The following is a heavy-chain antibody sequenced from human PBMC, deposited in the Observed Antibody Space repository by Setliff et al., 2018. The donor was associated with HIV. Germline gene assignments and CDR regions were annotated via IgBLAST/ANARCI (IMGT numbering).Heavy chain of an antibody. CDR1: GGSLSGYY. CDR3: ARHRAQRGSGTYYDDWFDP. J-gene: IGHJ5*02. V-gene: IGHV4-34*01. CDR2: VHYSGRT. D-gene: IGHD3-10*01. Sequence: PSETLSLTCAAYGGSLSGYYWSWIPQTPGKGLEWIGEVHYSGRTAYNPSLQSRVAISVDMYRNQFFLRLTSVTAADTSVYYCARHRAQRGSGTYYDDWFDPWGQGTLVTVSS.